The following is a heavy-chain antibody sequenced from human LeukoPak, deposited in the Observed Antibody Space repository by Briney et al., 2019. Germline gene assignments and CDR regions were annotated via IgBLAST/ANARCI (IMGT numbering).Heavy chain of an antibody. V-gene: IGHV4-38-2*01. J-gene: IGHJ4*02. CDR3: ARHRRGVHTYYDILTGYSTHDY. CDR1: GYSISSGYY. CDR2: IYHSGST. Sequence: SETLSLTCAVSGYSISSGYYWGWIRPPPGKGLEWIGSIYHSGSTYYNPSLKSRVTISVDTSKNQFSLKLSSVAAADTAVYYCARHRRGVHTYYDILTGYSTHDYWGQGTLVTVSS. D-gene: IGHD3-9*01.